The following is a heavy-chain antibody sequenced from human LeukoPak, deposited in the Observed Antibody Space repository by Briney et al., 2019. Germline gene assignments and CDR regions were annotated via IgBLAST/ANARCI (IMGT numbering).Heavy chain of an antibody. D-gene: IGHD3-22*01. CDR1: GFTFSSYW. Sequence: GGSLRLSCAASGFTFSSYWMHWVRQAPGKGLVWVSRINSDGSSTSYADSVKGRFTISRDNAKNTLYLQMNSLRAEDTAVYYCAKDAIGTDSITMIAHDPWGQGTLVTVSS. CDR2: INSDGSST. J-gene: IGHJ5*02. CDR3: AKDAIGTDSITMIAHDP. V-gene: IGHV3-74*01.